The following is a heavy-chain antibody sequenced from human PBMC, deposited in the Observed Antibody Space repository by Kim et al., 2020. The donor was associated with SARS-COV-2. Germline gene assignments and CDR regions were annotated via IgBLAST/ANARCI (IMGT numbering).Heavy chain of an antibody. V-gene: IGHV3-23*01. CDR2: ISGSGGST. J-gene: IGHJ6*02. D-gene: IGHD6-13*01. Sequence: GGCLRLSCAASGFTFSSYAMSWVRQAPGKGLEWVSAISGSGGSTYYADSVKGRFTISRDNSKNTLYLQMNSLRAEDTAVYYCAKQKQQLVRYGMDVWGQGTTVTVSS. CDR1: GFTFSSYA. CDR3: AKQKQQLVRYGMDV.